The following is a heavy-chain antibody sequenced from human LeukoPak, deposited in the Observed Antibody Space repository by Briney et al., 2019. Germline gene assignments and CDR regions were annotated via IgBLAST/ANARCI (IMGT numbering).Heavy chain of an antibody. CDR1: GGSISSSNW. D-gene: IGHD3-22*01. V-gene: IGHV4-4*02. J-gene: IGHJ3*02. CDR3: ARDQGRDSRGYYTDDAFDI. CDR2: IYHSGST. Sequence: SETLSLTCAVSGGSISSSNWWSWVRQPPGKGLEWIGEIYHSGSTNYNPSLKSRVTISVDKSKNQFSLKLSSVTAADTAVYYCARDQGRDSRGYYTDDAFDIWGQGTMVTVSS.